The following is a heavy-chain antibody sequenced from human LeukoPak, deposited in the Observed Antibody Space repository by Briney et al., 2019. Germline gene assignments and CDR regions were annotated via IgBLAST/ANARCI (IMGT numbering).Heavy chain of an antibody. CDR3: ARDFGRVGPAYYFDY. V-gene: IGHV4-59*01. CDR1: GGSISSYY. CDR2: IYYSGST. D-gene: IGHD2-2*01. J-gene: IGHJ4*02. Sequence: SETLSLTCTVSGGSISSYYWSWIRQPPGKGLEWIGYIYYSGSTNYNPSLKSRVTISVDTSKNQFSLKLSSVTAADTAVYYCARDFGRVGPAYYFDYWGQGTLVTVSS.